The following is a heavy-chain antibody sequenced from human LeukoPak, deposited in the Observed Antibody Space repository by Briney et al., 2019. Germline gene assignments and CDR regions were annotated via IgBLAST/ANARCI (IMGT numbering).Heavy chain of an antibody. CDR1: GFTFDDYA. J-gene: IGHJ4*02. CDR3: AKDRGSRTYHFDY. CDR2: ISWNSGSI. V-gene: IGHV3-9*01. D-gene: IGHD1-14*01. Sequence: PGGSLRLSCAASGFTFDDYAMHWVRQAPGKGLEWVSGISWNSGSIGYADSVKGRFTISRDNAKNSLYLQMNSLRAEDTALYYCAKDRGSRTYHFDYWGQGTLVTVSS.